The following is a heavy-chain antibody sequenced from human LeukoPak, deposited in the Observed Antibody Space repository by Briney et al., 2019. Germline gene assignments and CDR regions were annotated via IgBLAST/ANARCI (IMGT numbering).Heavy chain of an antibody. Sequence: SETLSLTCTVSGGSISSYYWSWIRQPPGKGLEWIGYIYYTGSTNYNPSLKSRVTISVDTSKNQFSLGLSSVTAADTAIYYCARDKRDSSSFDYWGQGTLVTVSS. J-gene: IGHJ4*02. CDR3: ARDKRDSSSFDY. V-gene: IGHV4-59*01. D-gene: IGHD6-6*01. CDR2: IYYTGST. CDR1: GGSISSYY.